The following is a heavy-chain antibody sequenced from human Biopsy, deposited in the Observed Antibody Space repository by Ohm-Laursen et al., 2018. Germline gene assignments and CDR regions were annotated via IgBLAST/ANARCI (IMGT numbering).Heavy chain of an antibody. J-gene: IGHJ5*02. V-gene: IGHV1-8*01. CDR1: GYSFSTYD. Sequence: ATVKISCKASGYSFSTYDVNWVRQARGQGLEWMGWMIPSSGKTGYAQRFQGRVTLTMNTSISTAYMELSGLGSEDTAVYFCARGYSRRVSIFEASIYWFDTWGQGTLVTVSS. CDR3: ARGYSRRVSIFEASIYWFDT. CDR2: MIPSSGKT. D-gene: IGHD6-6*01.